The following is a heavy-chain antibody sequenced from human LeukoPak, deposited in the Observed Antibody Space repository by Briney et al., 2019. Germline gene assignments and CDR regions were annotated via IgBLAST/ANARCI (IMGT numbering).Heavy chain of an antibody. CDR1: GYTFTSYD. J-gene: IGHJ4*02. CDR3: ARSGATVGGYYFDY. CDR2: MNPNSGNK. D-gene: IGHD4-11*01. V-gene: IGHV1-8*01. Sequence: ASVKVSCKASGYTFTSYDINWVRQAPGQGLEWMGWMNPNSGNKGYAQKFQGRVTMTRNTSISTAYMELSSLRSEDTAVYYCARSGATVGGYYFDYWGQGTLVTVSS.